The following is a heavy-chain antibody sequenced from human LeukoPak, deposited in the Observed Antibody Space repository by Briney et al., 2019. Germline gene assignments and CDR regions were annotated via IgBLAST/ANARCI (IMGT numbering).Heavy chain of an antibody. CDR3: ARAAVGASLYWFDP. J-gene: IGHJ5*02. CDR2: ISAYNGNT. CDR1: GYTFSNYA. V-gene: IGHV1-18*01. Sequence: ASVKVSCKASGYTFSNYAISWVRQAPGQGLEWMGWISAYNGNTNYAPKLQGRVTMTTDTSTSAAYMELRSLRSDDTAVYYCARAAVGASLYWFDPWGQGTLVTVSS. D-gene: IGHD1-26*01.